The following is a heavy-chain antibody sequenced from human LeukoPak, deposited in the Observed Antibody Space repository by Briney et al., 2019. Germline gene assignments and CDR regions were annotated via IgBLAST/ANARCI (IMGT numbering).Heavy chain of an antibody. D-gene: IGHD1-26*01. CDR1: GYKFSSYW. CDR2: IFPGDSNT. J-gene: IGHJ4*02. CDR3: ARFQGGVELSDY. V-gene: IGHV5-51*01. Sequence: GASLKISCKGFGYKFSSYWIGWVRQMPGKGLEWMGMIFPGDSNTRYSPSFEGQVTVSADKSVSTAYLQWSSLRASDTAMYYCARFQGGVELSDYWGQGTLVTVSS.